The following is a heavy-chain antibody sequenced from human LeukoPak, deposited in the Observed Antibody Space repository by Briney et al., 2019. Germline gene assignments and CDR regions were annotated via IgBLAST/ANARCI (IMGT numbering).Heavy chain of an antibody. CDR1: GFTFSSYG. D-gene: IGHD6-13*01. CDR3: AKVDGGLATAGTPDY. Sequence: PGGSLRPSCAASGFTFSSYGMSWVRQAPGKGLEWVSAISGSGGSTYYADSVKGRFTISRDNSKSTLYLQMNSLRAEDTAIYYCAKVDGGLATAGTPDYWGQGTLVTVSS. CDR2: ISGSGGST. V-gene: IGHV3-23*01. J-gene: IGHJ4*02.